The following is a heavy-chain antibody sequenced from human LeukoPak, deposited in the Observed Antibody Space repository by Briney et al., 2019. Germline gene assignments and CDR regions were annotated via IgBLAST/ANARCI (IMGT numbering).Heavy chain of an antibody. CDR3: ARGLLGGAVAGTILYYYYMDV. J-gene: IGHJ6*03. CDR1: GGSISSYY. CDR2: IYYSGST. V-gene: IGHV4-59*01. D-gene: IGHD6-19*01. Sequence: PSETLSLTCTVSGGSISSYYWSWIRQPPGKGLEWIGYIYYSGSTNYNPSLKSRVTISVDTSKNQFSLKLSSVTAADTAVYYCARGLLGGAVAGTILYYYYMDVWGKGTTVTISS.